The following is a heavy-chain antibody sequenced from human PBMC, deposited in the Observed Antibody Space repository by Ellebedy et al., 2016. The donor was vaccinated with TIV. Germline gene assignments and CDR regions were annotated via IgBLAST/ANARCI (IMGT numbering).Heavy chain of an antibody. Sequence: GGSLRLSXAASGFTFSSSSMNWVRQAPGKGLEWVSSISSSSSYIYYADSVKGRFTISRDNAKNSLYLQMNSLRAEDTAVYYCARSLGDYYDSSGYRTHFDYWGQGTLVTVSS. V-gene: IGHV3-21*01. CDR3: ARSLGDYYDSSGYRTHFDY. CDR2: ISSSSSYI. J-gene: IGHJ4*02. D-gene: IGHD3-22*01. CDR1: GFTFSSSS.